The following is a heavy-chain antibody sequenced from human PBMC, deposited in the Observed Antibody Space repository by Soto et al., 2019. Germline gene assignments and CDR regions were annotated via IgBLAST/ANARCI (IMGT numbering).Heavy chain of an antibody. Sequence: EVPLVESGGGLVQPGRSLRLSCVASGFDFDDYAMHWVRQAPGKGLEWVSGISWNTGTMGYADSVKGRFIITRDNRKNSLYLQMSSLRPEDTALYYCVRVLLEGTHGHYYFGLDVWGQGTTVTVSS. D-gene: IGHD3-3*01. V-gene: IGHV3-9*01. CDR2: ISWNTGTM. CDR3: VRVLLEGTHGHYYFGLDV. J-gene: IGHJ6*02. CDR1: GFDFDDYA.